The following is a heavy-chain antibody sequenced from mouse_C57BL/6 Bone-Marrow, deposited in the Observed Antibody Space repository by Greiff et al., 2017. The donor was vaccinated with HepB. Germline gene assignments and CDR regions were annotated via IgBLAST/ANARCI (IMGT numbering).Heavy chain of an antibody. Sequence: EVKVVESGGDLVKPGGSLKLSCAASGFTFSSYGMSWVRQTPDKRLEWVATISSGGSYTYYPDSVKGRFTISRDNAKNTLYLQMSSLKSEDTAMYYCARQWGSTTVVDIWAMDYWGQGTSVTVSS. CDR2: ISSGGSYT. D-gene: IGHD1-1*01. CDR3: ARQWGSTTVVDIWAMDY. CDR1: GFTFSSYG. J-gene: IGHJ4*01. V-gene: IGHV5-6*01.